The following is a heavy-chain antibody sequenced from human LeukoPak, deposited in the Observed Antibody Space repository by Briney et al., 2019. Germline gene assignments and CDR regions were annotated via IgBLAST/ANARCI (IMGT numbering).Heavy chain of an antibody. Sequence: GGSLRLSCAASGCTFSSYGMHWVRQAPGKGLEWVAFIRYDGSNKYYADSVKGRFTISRDNSKNTLYLQMNSLRVEDTAVYYCTRETRPPYSSVGYWGQGTLVTVSS. CDR1: GCTFSSYG. CDR3: TRETRPPYSSVGY. CDR2: IRYDGSNK. V-gene: IGHV3-30*02. D-gene: IGHD6-19*01. J-gene: IGHJ4*02.